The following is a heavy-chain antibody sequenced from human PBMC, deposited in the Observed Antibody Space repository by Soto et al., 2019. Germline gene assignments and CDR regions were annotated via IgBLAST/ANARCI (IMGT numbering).Heavy chain of an antibody. Sequence: QVQLVHSGAAVTKPGASVTVSCKASGYTFTSYGISWVRQAPGQGLEWMGGISAYNGNTNYAQKLQGRVTMNPVTSTSTAYMELRSLRSDDTAVYYCARVGPDYYDILTGPICGYFDYWGQGSLVTVSS. CDR1: GYTFTSYG. CDR3: ARVGPDYYDILTGPICGYFDY. V-gene: IGHV1-18*04. D-gene: IGHD3-9*01. CDR2: ISAYNGNT. J-gene: IGHJ4*02.